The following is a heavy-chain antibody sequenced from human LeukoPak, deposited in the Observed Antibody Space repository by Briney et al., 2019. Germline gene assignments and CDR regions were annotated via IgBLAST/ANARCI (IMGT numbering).Heavy chain of an antibody. V-gene: IGHV1-8*01. CDR2: MNPNSGNT. J-gene: IGHJ6*02. CDR1: GYTFTSYD. CDR3: AYLGASRSWYNSYGMDV. D-gene: IGHD6-13*01. Sequence: ASVKVSCKASGYTFTSYDINWVRQATGQGLEWMGWMNPNSGNTGYAQKFQGRVTMTRNTSISTAYMELSSLRSEDTAVYYCAYLGASRSWYNSYGMDVWGQGTTATVSS.